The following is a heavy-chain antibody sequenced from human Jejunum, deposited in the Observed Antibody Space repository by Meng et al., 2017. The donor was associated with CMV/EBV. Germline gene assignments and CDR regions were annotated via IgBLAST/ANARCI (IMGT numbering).Heavy chain of an antibody. CDR1: GYTFTSYA. CDR3: SRLYCSGGSCYTIDY. J-gene: IGHJ4*02. CDR2: IKTNTGNP. Sequence: QVQLVQSGSELKEPGGSVEVSCKASGYTFTSYAMNWVRQAPGQGLEWMGWIKTNTGNPTYAQGFTGRFVFSLDTSVSTAYLQLSSLKAADTAVYYCSRLYCSGGSCYTIDYWGQGTLVTVSS. D-gene: IGHD2-15*01. V-gene: IGHV7-4-1*02.